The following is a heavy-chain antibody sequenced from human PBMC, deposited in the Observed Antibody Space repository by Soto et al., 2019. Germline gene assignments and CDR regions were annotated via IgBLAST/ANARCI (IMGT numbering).Heavy chain of an antibody. V-gene: IGHV1-18*01. CDR3: AREGPAPYYYSCMDV. CDR1: GYSFTTYG. Sequence: QVQLVQSGGEVKKPGASVKVSCKTSGYSFTTYGISWVRQAPGQGLEWMGWISGYNGNTHYAQKFQGRVSMTTDTSTSTAYMELRSLRSADTAVYYCAREGPAPYYYSCMDVWGQGTTVTVSS. J-gene: IGHJ6*02. CDR2: ISGYNGNT.